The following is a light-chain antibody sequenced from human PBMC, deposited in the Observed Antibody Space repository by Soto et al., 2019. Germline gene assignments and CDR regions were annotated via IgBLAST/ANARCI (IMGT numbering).Light chain of an antibody. CDR3: SSYGGSNSYV. J-gene: IGLJ1*01. V-gene: IGLV2-8*01. CDR1: YNL. Sequence: QSALTQPASVSGSPGQSITISCSGTYNLVSWYQQHPGKAPKLMIFEVKKRAPGVPDRFSGSKSGNTASLTVSGLQAEDEADYYCSSYGGSNSYVFGSGTKLTVL. CDR2: EVK.